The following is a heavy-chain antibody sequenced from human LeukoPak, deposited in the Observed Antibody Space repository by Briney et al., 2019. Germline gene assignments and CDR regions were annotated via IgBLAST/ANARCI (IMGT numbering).Heavy chain of an antibody. Sequence: GGSLRLSCAASGFTFSDFYMSWIRQAPGKGLEWVSYISSSGSTIYYADSVKGRFTISRDNAKNSLYLQMTSLRAEDTAVYYCARDPSTMIVVGPAWNYGMDVWGQGTTVTVSS. CDR2: ISSSGSTI. V-gene: IGHV3-11*01. D-gene: IGHD3-22*01. J-gene: IGHJ6*02. CDR3: ARDPSTMIVVGPAWNYGMDV. CDR1: GFTFSDFY.